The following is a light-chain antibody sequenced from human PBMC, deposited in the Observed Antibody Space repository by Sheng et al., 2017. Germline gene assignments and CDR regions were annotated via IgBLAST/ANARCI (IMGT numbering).Light chain of an antibody. CDR1: SGHSNYA. CDR2: LNGDGSH. CDR3: QTWGTGPWV. J-gene: IGLJ3*02. Sequence: QLVLTQSPSASASLGASVKLTCTLSSGHSNYAIAWHQQQPEKGPRYLMKLNGDGSHTKGDGIPDRFSGSSSGAERYLTISSLQSEDEADYYCQTWGTGPWVFGGGTKLTVL. V-gene: IGLV4-69*01.